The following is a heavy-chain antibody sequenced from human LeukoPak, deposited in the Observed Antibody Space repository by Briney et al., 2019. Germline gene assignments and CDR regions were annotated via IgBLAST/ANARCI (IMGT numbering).Heavy chain of an antibody. D-gene: IGHD1-1*01. Sequence: GGSLKLSCAAYGFTFSGSAMHWVRQASGKGLEWVGRIRSKANSYATAFAASVKGRFTISRDDSKNTLYLQMNSLRAEDTAVYYCAKQEGTDLLSDYWGQGTLVTISS. CDR2: IRSKANSYAT. CDR3: AKQEGTDLLSDY. V-gene: IGHV3-73*01. J-gene: IGHJ4*02. CDR1: GFTFSGSA.